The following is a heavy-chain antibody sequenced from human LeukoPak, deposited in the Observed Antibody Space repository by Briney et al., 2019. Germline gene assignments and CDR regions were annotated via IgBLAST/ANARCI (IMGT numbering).Heavy chain of an antibody. CDR1: GFTLSNYG. Sequence: GGSLRLSCAASGFTLSNYGMHWVRQAPGKGLEWVAVIWYDGSYKYSADSVKGRFTISRDNSKNTLYLQVNSLRAEDTAVYYCARVANYYDSSGDLSDYWGQGTLVTVSS. J-gene: IGHJ4*02. CDR3: ARVANYYDSSGDLSDY. D-gene: IGHD3-22*01. V-gene: IGHV3-33*01. CDR2: IWYDGSYK.